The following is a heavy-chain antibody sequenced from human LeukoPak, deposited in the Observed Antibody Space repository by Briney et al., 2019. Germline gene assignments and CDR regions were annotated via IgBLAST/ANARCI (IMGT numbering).Heavy chain of an antibody. Sequence: ASVKVSCKASGYTFTSYYMHWVRQAPGQGLEWMGIINPSGGSTSYAQKFQGRVTMTRDTSTSTVYMELSSLRSEDTAVYYCARDPSYCGGDCYYGPFNWFDPWGQGTLVTVSS. J-gene: IGHJ5*02. CDR3: ARDPSYCGGDCYYGPFNWFDP. V-gene: IGHV1-46*01. CDR2: INPSGGST. D-gene: IGHD2-21*02. CDR1: GYTFTSYY.